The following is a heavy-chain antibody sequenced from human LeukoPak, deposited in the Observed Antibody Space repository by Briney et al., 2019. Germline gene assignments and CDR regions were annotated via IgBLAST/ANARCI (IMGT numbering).Heavy chain of an antibody. V-gene: IGHV3-23*01. D-gene: IGHD1-26*01. CDR3: TKRVKYGGTWDHFAD. J-gene: IGHJ4*02. Sequence: QTGGSLRLSCAASGFTFDNYRMSWVRQAPGKGLEWVSTVNADGGNTYYADSVKGRFTISRDNSKSTLILQMNSLRVEDTALYYCTKRVKYGGTWDHFADWGQGTLVIVSS. CDR2: VNADGGNT. CDR1: GFTFDNYR.